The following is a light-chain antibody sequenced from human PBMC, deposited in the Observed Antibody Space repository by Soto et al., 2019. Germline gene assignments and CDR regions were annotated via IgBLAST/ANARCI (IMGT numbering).Light chain of an antibody. V-gene: IGKV1-5*01. CDR2: DAS. CDR1: QSLNRW. Sequence: DIQMTQSPSTLSASVGDRVTMTVRASQSLNRWLAWYQQKPGKAPKLLIYDASSLQSGVPSRFSGSGSGTEFALTISSLQPDDFATYYCQQYNTYSWTFGPGTKVHIK. J-gene: IGKJ1*01. CDR3: QQYNTYSWT.